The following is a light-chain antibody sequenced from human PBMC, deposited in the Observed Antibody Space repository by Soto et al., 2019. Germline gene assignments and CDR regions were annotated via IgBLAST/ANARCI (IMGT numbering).Light chain of an antibody. J-gene: IGKJ1*01. V-gene: IGKV3-15*01. CDR2: WAS. CDR3: QQYYTNPWT. Sequence: EIVMTQSPATLSVSPGDGATLSCRASQSVDSNLAWYQQKPGQPPKALIYWASTRESGVPDRFSGSGSGTDFTLTISSLQAEDVAVYYCQQYYTNPWTFGQGTRVEIK. CDR1: QSVDSN.